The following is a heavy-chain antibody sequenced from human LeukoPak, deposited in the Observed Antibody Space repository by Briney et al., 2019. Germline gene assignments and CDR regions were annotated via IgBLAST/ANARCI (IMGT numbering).Heavy chain of an antibody. D-gene: IGHD3-10*01. J-gene: IGHJ6*02. CDR2: IYYSGST. CDR1: GGPISSGGYY. V-gene: IGHV4-31*03. Sequence: SETLSLTCTVSGGPISSGGYYWSWIRQHPGKGLEWIGYIYYSGSTYYNPSLKSRVTISVDTSKNQFSLKLSSVTAADTAVYYCARDRVATRGSYYGMDVWGQGTTVTVSS. CDR3: ARDRVATRGSYYGMDV.